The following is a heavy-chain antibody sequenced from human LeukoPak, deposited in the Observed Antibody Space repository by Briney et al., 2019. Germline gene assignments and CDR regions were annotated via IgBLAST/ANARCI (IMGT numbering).Heavy chain of an antibody. Sequence: PGGSLRLSCAASGFTFSSSGMHWVRQAPGKGLEWVAFIRYDGNNKYYADSVKGRFTISRDNAKNSLYLQMNSLRAEDTAVYYCARVSGGSYWWGDRNFDYWGQGTLVTVSS. J-gene: IGHJ4*02. CDR1: GFTFSSSG. CDR3: ARVSGGSYWWGDRNFDY. V-gene: IGHV3-30*02. CDR2: IRYDGNNK. D-gene: IGHD1-26*01.